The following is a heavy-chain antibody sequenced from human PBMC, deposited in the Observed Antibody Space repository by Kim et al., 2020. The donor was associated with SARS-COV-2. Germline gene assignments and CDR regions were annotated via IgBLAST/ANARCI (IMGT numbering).Heavy chain of an antibody. CDR2: IYYSGST. V-gene: IGHV4-59*01. D-gene: IGHD3-16*01. CDR1: GGSISSYY. J-gene: IGHJ4*02. CDR3: ASGGRFWGYFDY. Sequence: SETLSLTCTVSGGSISSYYWSWIRQPPGKGLEWIGYIYYSGSTNYNPSLKSRVTISVDTSKNQFSLKLSSVTAADTAVYYCASGGRFWGYFDYCCQVTL.